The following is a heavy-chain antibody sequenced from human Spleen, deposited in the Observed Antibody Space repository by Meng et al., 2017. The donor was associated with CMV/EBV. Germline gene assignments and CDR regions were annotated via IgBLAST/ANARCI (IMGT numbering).Heavy chain of an antibody. D-gene: IGHD3-3*01. V-gene: IGHV1-8*01. CDR2: MNPNSGNT. CDR1: GYTFTSYD. CDR3: ARGRDYDFWSGYYSGYYFDY. Sequence: ASVKVSCKASGYTFTSYDINWVRQATGQGLEWMGWMNPNSGNTGYAQKLQGRVTMTTDTSTSTAYMELRSLRSDDTAVYYCARGRDYDFWSGYYSGYYFDYWGQGTLVTVSS. J-gene: IGHJ4*02.